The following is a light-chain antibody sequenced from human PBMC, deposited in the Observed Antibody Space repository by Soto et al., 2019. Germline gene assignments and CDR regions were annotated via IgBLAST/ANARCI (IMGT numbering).Light chain of an antibody. CDR3: QQYGSSRT. CDR1: QSVSNNY. CDR2: GAS. J-gene: IGKJ4*01. V-gene: IGKV3-20*01. Sequence: SCTLCLSPGEAQTLSWRASQSVSNNYLAWYQQKPGQAPRLLIYGASSRATGIPDRFSGSGSGTDFTLTISRLEPEDFAVYYCQQYGSSRTFGGGTKV.